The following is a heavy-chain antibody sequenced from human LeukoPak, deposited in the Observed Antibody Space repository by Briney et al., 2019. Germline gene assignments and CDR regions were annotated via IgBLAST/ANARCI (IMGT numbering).Heavy chain of an antibody. CDR1: GGTFSSYA. Sequence: SVKVSCKASGGTFSSYAISWVRQAPGQGLECMGRIIPILGIANYAQKFQGRVTITADKSTSTAYMELSSLRSEDTAVYYCARASYCSDGSCYSDYWGQGTLVTVSS. D-gene: IGHD2-15*01. V-gene: IGHV1-69*04. CDR2: IIPILGIA. CDR3: ARASYCSDGSCYSDY. J-gene: IGHJ4*02.